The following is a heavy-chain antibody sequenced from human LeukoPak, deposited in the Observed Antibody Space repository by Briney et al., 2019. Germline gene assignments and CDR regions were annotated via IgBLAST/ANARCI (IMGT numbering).Heavy chain of an antibody. CDR1: GYTFIGYY. Sequence: GASVKVSCKASGYTFIGYYLYWMRRAPGQGLEWMGWISAYNGNTNYAQKLQGRVTMTTDTSTSTAYMELRSLRPDDTAVYYCARDYSLWFGELLSGYFDYWGQGTLVTVSS. J-gene: IGHJ4*02. CDR3: ARDYSLWFGELLSGYFDY. CDR2: ISAYNGNT. V-gene: IGHV1-18*04. D-gene: IGHD3-10*01.